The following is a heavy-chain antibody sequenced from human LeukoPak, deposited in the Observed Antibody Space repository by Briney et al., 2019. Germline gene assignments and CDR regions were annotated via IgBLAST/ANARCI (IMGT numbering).Heavy chain of an antibody. Sequence: PSETLSLTCTVSGGSISSYYWSWIRQPPGKGLEWIGSIYHSGSTYYNSSLKSRVTISVDTSKNQFSLKLSSVIAADTAVYYCARDGMATVVTPNYWGQGTLVTVSS. CDR3: ARDGMATVVTPNY. CDR2: IYHSGST. CDR1: GGSISSYY. V-gene: IGHV4-38-2*02. D-gene: IGHD4-23*01. J-gene: IGHJ4*02.